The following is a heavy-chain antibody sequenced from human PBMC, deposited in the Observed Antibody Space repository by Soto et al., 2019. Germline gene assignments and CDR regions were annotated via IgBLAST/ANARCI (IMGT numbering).Heavy chain of an antibody. CDR3: ARPPRPLLGYCSGGSCGLNY. J-gene: IGHJ4*02. Sequence: QVQLVQSGAEVKKPGASVKVSCKASGYTFTSYDINWVRQATGQGLEWMGWMNPNSGNTGYAQKFQGRATMTRNTSISTAYMELSSLISEDTAVYYGARPPRPLLGYCSGGSCGLNYCGQGTLVTVSS. CDR2: MNPNSGNT. D-gene: IGHD2-15*01. CDR1: GYTFTSYD. V-gene: IGHV1-8*01.